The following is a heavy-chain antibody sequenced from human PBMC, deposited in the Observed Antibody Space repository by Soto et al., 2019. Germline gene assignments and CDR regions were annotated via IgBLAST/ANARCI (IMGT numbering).Heavy chain of an antibody. CDR3: AKDSGSWHFFDY. CDR1: GFTFTTYG. D-gene: IGHD1-26*01. V-gene: IGHV3-23*01. Sequence: EVHLLESGGGLVQPGGSLRLSCAASGFTFTTYGMSWVRQAPGKGLEWVLFISGSGGKTSYAHSVKGRFTISRDNSKNMLYLQMHSLRAEDTAVYYCAKDSGSWHFFDYWGQGTLVTVS. CDR2: ISGSGGKT. J-gene: IGHJ4*02.